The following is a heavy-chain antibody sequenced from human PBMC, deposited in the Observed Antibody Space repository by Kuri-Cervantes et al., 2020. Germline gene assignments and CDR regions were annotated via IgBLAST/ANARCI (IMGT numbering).Heavy chain of an antibody. V-gene: IGHV3-33*03. J-gene: IGHJ4*02. CDR1: GFTFSSYG. Sequence: GGSLRLSCAASGFTFSSYGMHWVRQAPGKGLEWVAVIWYDGSNKYYADSVKGRFTISRDNAKNTLYLQMNSLRAEDTAVYYCAKDGQWPIDYWGQGTLVTVSS. CDR2: IWYDGSNK. CDR3: AKDGQWPIDY. D-gene: IGHD6-19*01.